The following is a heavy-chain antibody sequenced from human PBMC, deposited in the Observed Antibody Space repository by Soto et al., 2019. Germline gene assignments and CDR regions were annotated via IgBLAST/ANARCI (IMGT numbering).Heavy chain of an antibody. CDR3: ARVRQRFLEWFAHFYYYYGMDV. Sequence: SETLSLTCAVYGGSFSGYYWSWIRQPPGKGLEWIGEINHSGSTNYNPSLKSRVTISVDTSKNQFSLKLSSVTAADTAVYYCARVRQRFLEWFAHFYYYYGMDVWGQGTTVTVS. J-gene: IGHJ6*02. CDR1: GGSFSGYY. D-gene: IGHD3-3*01. CDR2: INHSGST. V-gene: IGHV4-34*01.